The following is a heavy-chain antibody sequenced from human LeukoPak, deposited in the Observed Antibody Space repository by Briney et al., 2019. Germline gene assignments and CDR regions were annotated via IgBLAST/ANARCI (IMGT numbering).Heavy chain of an antibody. CDR1: GGSFSGYY. D-gene: IGHD3-10*01. V-gene: IGHV4-34*01. J-gene: IGHJ4*02. CDR2: INHSGST. CDR3: ARLGWFGEREVGY. Sequence: SETLSLTCAVYGGSFSGYYWSWIRQPPRKGLEWIGEINHSGSTNYNPSLKSRVTISVDTSKNQFSLKLSSVTAADTAVYYCARLGWFGEREVGYWGQGTLVTVSS.